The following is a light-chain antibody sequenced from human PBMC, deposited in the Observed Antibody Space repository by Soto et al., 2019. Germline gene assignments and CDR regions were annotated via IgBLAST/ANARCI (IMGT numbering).Light chain of an antibody. CDR1: QSVLYSSNNKNY. Sequence: DIVMTQSPDSLAVSLGERATINCKSSQSVLYSSNNKNYLAWYQQKPRQPPKRLIYWASTRESAVPDRFSGSGTGTDFTLTISSLQAEEVPVDTCQQYYSTPLAFGQGTKAEIK. CDR3: QQYYSTPLA. V-gene: IGKV4-1*01. CDR2: WAS. J-gene: IGKJ1*01.